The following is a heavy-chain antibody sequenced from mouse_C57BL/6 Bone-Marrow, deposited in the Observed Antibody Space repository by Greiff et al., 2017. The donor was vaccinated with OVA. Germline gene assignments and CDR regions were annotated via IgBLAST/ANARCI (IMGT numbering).Heavy chain of an antibody. CDR1: GYAFTNYL. Sequence: QVQLQQSGAELVRPGTSVKVSCKASGYAFTNYLIEWVKQRPGQGLEWIGVINPGSGGTNYNEKFKGKATLTADKSSSTAYMQLSSLTSEDAAVYFCARWGDYRDYWGQGTTLTVSS. CDR2: INPGSGGT. D-gene: IGHD2-14*01. J-gene: IGHJ2*01. CDR3: ARWGDYRDY. V-gene: IGHV1-54*01.